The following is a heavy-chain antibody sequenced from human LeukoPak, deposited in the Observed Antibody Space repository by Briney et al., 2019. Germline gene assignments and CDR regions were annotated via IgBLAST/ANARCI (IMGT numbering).Heavy chain of an antibody. Sequence: GGSLRLSCAASGFTFSSYSMNWVRQAPGKGLEWVSFISSSSSYIYHADSVKGRFTISRDNAKNSLYLQVNSLRAEDTAVYYCARVWFGELFSPFDYWGQGTLVTVSS. D-gene: IGHD3-10*01. V-gene: IGHV3-21*01. CDR3: ARVWFGELFSPFDY. CDR2: ISSSSSYI. J-gene: IGHJ4*02. CDR1: GFTFSSYS.